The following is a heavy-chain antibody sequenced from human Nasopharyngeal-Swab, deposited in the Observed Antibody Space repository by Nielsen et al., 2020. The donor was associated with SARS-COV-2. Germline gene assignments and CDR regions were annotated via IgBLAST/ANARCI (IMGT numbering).Heavy chain of an antibody. J-gene: IGHJ5*02. CDR3: AREGSGSYSSWFDP. V-gene: IGHV1-3*01. Sequence: ASVKVSCKASAYTFTSYAMHWLRQAPGQRLEWMGWINAGNGNTKYSQKFQGRVTMTTDTSTSTAYMELRSLRSDDTAVYYCAREGSGSYSSWFDPWGQGTLVTVSS. D-gene: IGHD1-26*01. CDR1: AYTFTSYA. CDR2: INAGNGNT.